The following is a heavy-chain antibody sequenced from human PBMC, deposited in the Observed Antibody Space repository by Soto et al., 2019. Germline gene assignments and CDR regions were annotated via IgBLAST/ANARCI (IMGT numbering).Heavy chain of an antibody. V-gene: IGHV3-23*01. CDR3: AKPYGFYFFYLYV. Sequence: EVYLLESGGGFVQPGESLRLSCAASTFPFSSYVMHWFRQAPGKGLEWVSAITGDGTTTYYADSVKGRFTISRHNSKNTIYLQSHSLRANYTTMYYCAKPYGFYFFYLYVWGNGTAVTVAS. CDR2: ITGDGTTT. CDR1: TFPFSSYV. J-gene: IGHJ6*03. D-gene: IGHD2-21*01.